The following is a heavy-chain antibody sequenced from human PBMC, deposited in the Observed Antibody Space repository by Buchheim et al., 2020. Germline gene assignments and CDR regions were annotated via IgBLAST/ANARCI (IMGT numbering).Heavy chain of an antibody. CDR3: AKGQFVRKGYFDY. CDR2: INEDGRET. V-gene: IGHV3-7*03. CDR1: GFTFSSYW. Sequence: EVQLVESGGGLVQPGGSLRLSCEGSGFTFSSYWMGWVRQAPGKGLEWVANINEDGRETYYVDSVKGRFTISRDNSKNTLDLQMNSLRADDTAVYYCAKGQFVRKGYFDYWGQGAL. J-gene: IGHJ4*02. D-gene: IGHD6-6*01.